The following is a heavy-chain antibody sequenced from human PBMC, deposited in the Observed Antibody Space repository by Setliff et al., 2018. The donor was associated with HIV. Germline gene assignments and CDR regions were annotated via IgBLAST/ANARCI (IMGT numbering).Heavy chain of an antibody. J-gene: IGHJ4*02. V-gene: IGHV1-46*01. CDR1: GYIFIRYY. CDR2: INPSGGST. Sequence: GASVKVSCKTSGYIFIRYYIFWVRQAPGQGLEWMGMINPSGGSTWYAQKFQGRVTMTGDTSTNTLYMELSSLRSEDTAVYYCARGWEGGMDYWGQGTLVTVSS. CDR3: ARGWEGGMDY. D-gene: IGHD1-26*01.